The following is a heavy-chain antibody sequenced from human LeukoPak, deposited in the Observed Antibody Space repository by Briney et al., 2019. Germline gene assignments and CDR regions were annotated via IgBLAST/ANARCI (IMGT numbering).Heavy chain of an antibody. CDR2: IYYSGST. Sequence: SETLSLTCTVSGGSVSSGSYYWSWIRQPPGKGLEWIGYIYYSGSTNYNPSLKSRVTISVDTSKNQFSLKLSSVTAADTAVYYCARGGGYCGNGLCYDFDYWGQGTLVTVSS. J-gene: IGHJ4*02. V-gene: IGHV4-61*01. CDR3: ARGGGYCGNGLCYDFDY. D-gene: IGHD2-8*01. CDR1: GGSVSSGSYY.